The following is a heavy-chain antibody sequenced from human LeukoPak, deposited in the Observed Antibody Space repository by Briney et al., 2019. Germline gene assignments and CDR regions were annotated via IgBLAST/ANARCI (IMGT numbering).Heavy chain of an antibody. J-gene: IGHJ4*02. CDR2: ISSSSSYI. Sequence: TTGGSLRLSCAASGFTFSSYSMNWVRQAPGKGLEWVLSISSSSSYIYYADSVKGRFTISRDNAKNSLYLQMNSLRAEDTAFYYCARVQQYDKFDYWGQGTLVTVSS. CDR3: ARVQQYDKFDY. V-gene: IGHV3-21*04. D-gene: IGHD3-22*01. CDR1: GFTFSSYS.